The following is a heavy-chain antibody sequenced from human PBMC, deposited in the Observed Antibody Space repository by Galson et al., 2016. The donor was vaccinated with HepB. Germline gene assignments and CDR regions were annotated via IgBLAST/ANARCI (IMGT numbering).Heavy chain of an antibody. Sequence: SLRLSCAASGFTFGRYAMSWVRQAPGKGLEWVSAISGDGGSTYYAGSVQGRFTSSRDRSTNTMYLQMNSLRADDTAVYYCARFTQEWLDRAYYFDYWGQGTLVTVSS. CDR2: ISGDGGST. V-gene: IGHV3-23*01. D-gene: IGHD6-19*01. CDR3: ARFTQEWLDRAYYFDY. J-gene: IGHJ4*02. CDR1: GFTFGRYA.